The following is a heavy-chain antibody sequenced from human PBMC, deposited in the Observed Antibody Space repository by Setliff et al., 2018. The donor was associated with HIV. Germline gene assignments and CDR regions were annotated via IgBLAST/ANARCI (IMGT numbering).Heavy chain of an antibody. D-gene: IGHD3-10*01. CDR2: IYTSGST. J-gene: IGHJ5*02. CDR3: ASGGPLVWVRGVSNWFDP. Sequence: LSLTCTVSGGSISSYYWSWIRQPAGKGLEWIGRIYTSGSTNYNPSLKSRVTMSVDTSKNQFSLKLSSVTAADTSVYYCASGGPLVWVRGVSNWFDPWGQETLVTVSS. CDR1: GGSISSYY. V-gene: IGHV4-4*07.